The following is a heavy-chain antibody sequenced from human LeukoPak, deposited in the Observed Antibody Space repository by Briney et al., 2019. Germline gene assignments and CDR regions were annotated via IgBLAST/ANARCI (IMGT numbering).Heavy chain of an antibody. V-gene: IGHV3-23*01. D-gene: IGHD3-16*01. CDR1: GFTFSSYA. CDR2: ISGSGGST. CDR3: VGAPGGSYGY. Sequence: GGSLRLSCAASGFTFSSYAMSWVRQAPGKGLEWVSAISGSGGSTYYADSVKGRFTISRDNAKNTLDLQMNSLTAEDTAVYYCVGAPGGSYGYWGQGTLVTVSS. J-gene: IGHJ4*02.